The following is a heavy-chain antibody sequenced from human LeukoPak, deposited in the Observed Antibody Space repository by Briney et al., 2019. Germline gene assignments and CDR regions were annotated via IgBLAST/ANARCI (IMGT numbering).Heavy chain of an antibody. Sequence: GGSLRLSCAASGFSFSVSGMNWVRQAPGKGLEWVSYISSSSSNINYADSVRGRFTTSRDNAKNSLYLHMDSLRVEDMAVYYCARGGAARPDYWGQGTLVTVSS. J-gene: IGHJ4*02. V-gene: IGHV3-21*01. CDR3: ARGGAARPDY. CDR1: GFSFSVSG. CDR2: ISSSSSNI. D-gene: IGHD6-6*01.